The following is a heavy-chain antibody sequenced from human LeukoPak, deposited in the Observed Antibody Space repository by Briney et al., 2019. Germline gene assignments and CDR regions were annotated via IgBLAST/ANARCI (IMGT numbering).Heavy chain of an antibody. J-gene: IGHJ4*02. CDR2: IKQDGSET. D-gene: IGHD3-16*01. CDR1: GFTFSSYW. V-gene: IGHV3-7*01. CDR3: AILRTNSDY. Sequence: GGSLRLPCAASGFTFSSYWMYWVRQAPGKGLEWVAMIKQDGSETYYVDSVKGRFTISRDNAENSLYLQMNSLRAEDAAVYYCAILRTNSDYWGQGTLVTVSS.